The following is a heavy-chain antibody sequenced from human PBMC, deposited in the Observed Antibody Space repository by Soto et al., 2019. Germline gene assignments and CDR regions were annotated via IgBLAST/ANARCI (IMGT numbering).Heavy chain of an antibody. V-gene: IGHV4-59*01. D-gene: IGHD2-2*01. Sequence: SETLSLTCTVSGGSISSYYWSWIRQPPGKGLEWIGYIYYSGSTNYSPSLKSRVTISVDTSKNQFSLKLSSVTAADTAVYYCARGRCSSTSCYLVFDYWGQGTLVTVSS. CDR2: IYYSGST. CDR3: ARGRCSSTSCYLVFDY. J-gene: IGHJ4*02. CDR1: GGSISSYY.